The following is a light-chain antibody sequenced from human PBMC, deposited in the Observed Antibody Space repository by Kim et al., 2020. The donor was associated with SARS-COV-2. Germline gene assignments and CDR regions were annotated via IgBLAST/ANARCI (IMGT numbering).Light chain of an antibody. CDR3: QVWDSSSDDRV. J-gene: IGLJ3*02. CDR1: NIGDKS. Sequence: YELTQPPSVSVAPGRTASITCGGDNIGDKSVHWYRQKPGQAPVLVIYNDDARPSGIPERFSGSNSENTATLTISRVEAGDEADYYCQVWDSSSDDRVFGGGTQLTVL. CDR2: NDD. V-gene: IGLV3-21*04.